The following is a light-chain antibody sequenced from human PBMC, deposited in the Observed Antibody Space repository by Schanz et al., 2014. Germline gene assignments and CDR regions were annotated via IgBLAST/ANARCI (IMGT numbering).Light chain of an antibody. V-gene: IGLV2-14*02. CDR3: AMHTTYNTLKGV. CDR1: SSDLGSYNL. CDR2: EGT. Sequence: QSALTQPASVSGSPGQSITISCTGTSSDLGSYNLVSWYQQHPGKAPKLMIYEGTKRPSGVSNRFSGSRSGSTASLVISGLRPEDEADYFCAMHTTYNTLKGVFGGGTKLTVL. J-gene: IGLJ3*02.